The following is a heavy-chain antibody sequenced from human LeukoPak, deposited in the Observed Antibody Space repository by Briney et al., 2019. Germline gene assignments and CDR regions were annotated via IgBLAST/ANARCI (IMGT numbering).Heavy chain of an antibody. D-gene: IGHD3-22*01. CDR1: GGSISISSYY. CDR3: ARDRRYYDTRGSPLGWFDP. J-gene: IGHJ5*02. Sequence: SETLSLTCSVSGGSISISSYYWSWIRQPAGKGLEWIGRIDTSGNTNYNPSLKTRVTISVDTSKNQFSLKLTSVTAADTAVYYCARDRRYYDTRGSPLGWFDPWGQGTLVTVSS. CDR2: IDTSGNT. V-gene: IGHV4-61*02.